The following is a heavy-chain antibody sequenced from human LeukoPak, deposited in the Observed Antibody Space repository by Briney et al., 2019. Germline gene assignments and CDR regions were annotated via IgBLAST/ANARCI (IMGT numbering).Heavy chain of an antibody. J-gene: IGHJ4*02. CDR1: GFRFRDIA. V-gene: IGHV3-48*04. CDR2: ISSSSRTI. Sequence: GRSLRLSCLASGFRFRDIAMHWVRQAPGKGLEWVSYISSSSRTIKYADFVRGRFTVSRDNAKKSLHLQMNNLTTEDTAVYFCVRDVGRYYYDSTGEDYWGQGTLVTVSS. D-gene: IGHD3-22*01. CDR3: VRDVGRYYYDSTGEDY.